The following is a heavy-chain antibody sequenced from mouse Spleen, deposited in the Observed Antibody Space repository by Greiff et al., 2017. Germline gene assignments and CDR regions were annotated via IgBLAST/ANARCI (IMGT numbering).Heavy chain of an antibody. CDR2: IWSGGST. CDR3: ARKGGSWCFDV. J-gene: IGHJ1*01. V-gene: IGHV2-2*01. CDR1: GFSLTSYG. Sequence: QVQLQQSGPGLVQPSQSLSITCTVSGFSLTSYGVHWVRQSPGKGLEWLGVIWSGGSTDYNAAFISRLSISKDNSKSQVFFKMNSLQADDTAIYYCARKGGSWCFDVWGAGTTVTVSS. D-gene: IGHD1-1*02.